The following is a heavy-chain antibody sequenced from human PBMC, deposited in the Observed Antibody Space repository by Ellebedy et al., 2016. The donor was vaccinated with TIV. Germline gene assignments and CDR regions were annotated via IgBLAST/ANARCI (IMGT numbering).Heavy chain of an antibody. J-gene: IGHJ3*01. CDR3: ARVRQGGSSSWYVAYDF. Sequence: SETLSLTCAVYGGSFSHYYWTWIRQPPGKGLEWIGEINHSGRTNYNPSLKSRVTISVDTSKNQFSLKMASVTATDTAVYYCARVRQGGSSSWYVAYDFWGRGTMVTVSS. D-gene: IGHD6-13*01. CDR2: INHSGRT. V-gene: IGHV4-34*01. CDR1: GGSFSHYY.